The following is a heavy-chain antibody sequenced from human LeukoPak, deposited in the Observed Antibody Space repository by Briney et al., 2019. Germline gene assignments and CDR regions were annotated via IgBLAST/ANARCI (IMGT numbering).Heavy chain of an antibody. Sequence: PGGSLRLSCAASGFTFDDYGLSWVRQVPGKGLEWVSGLNWNGASTGYADSVRGRFTISRDNSKNTLYLQMNSLRAEDTAVYYCAKKGRVGATDYWGQGTLVTVSS. CDR1: GFTFDDYG. CDR2: LNWNGAST. V-gene: IGHV3-20*04. CDR3: AKKGRVGATDY. J-gene: IGHJ4*02. D-gene: IGHD1-26*01.